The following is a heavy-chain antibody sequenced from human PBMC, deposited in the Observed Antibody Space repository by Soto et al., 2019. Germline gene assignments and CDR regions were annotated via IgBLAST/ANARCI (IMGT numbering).Heavy chain of an antibody. V-gene: IGHV3-33*01. D-gene: IGHD3-10*01. CDR2: IWYDGGNE. Sequence: QVQLVESGGGVVQPGTSLRLSCVASGFTFSGYGMNWVRQAPGKGLEWVGVIWYDGGNEYYADSVKGRFTISRENSKNTLYLQMNSLRAEDTAVYYGGRVLDYYGSGTFGEGACDYWGQGTQVTVSS. CDR1: GFTFSGYG. J-gene: IGHJ4*02. CDR3: GRVLDYYGSGTFGEGACDY.